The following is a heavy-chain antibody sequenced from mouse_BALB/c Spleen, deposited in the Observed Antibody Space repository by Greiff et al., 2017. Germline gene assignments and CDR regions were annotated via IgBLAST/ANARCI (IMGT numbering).Heavy chain of an antibody. J-gene: IGHJ3*01. D-gene: IGHD2-3*01. Sequence: QVQLQQSGAELAKPGASVKMSCKASGYTFTSYWMHWVKQRPGQGLEWIGYINPSTGYTEYNQKFKDKATLTADKSSSTAYMQLSSLTSEDSAVYYCARCDGYYLAWFAYWGQGTLVTVSA. CDR2: INPSTGYT. CDR1: GYTFTSYW. CDR3: ARCDGYYLAWFAY. V-gene: IGHV1-7*01.